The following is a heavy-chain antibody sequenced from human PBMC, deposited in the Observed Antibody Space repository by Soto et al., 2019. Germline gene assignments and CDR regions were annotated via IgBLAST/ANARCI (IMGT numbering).Heavy chain of an antibody. Sequence: GGSLRPSCAASGFTFSSYAMSWVRQAPGKGLEWVSAISGSGGSTYYADSVKGRFTISRDNSKNTLYLQMNSLRAEDTAVYYCAKXPITIFGYYYDXWGQGTLVTVSS. V-gene: IGHV3-23*01. D-gene: IGHD3-3*01. CDR3: AKXPITIFGYYYDX. J-gene: IGHJ4*02. CDR1: GFTFSSYA. CDR2: ISGSGGST.